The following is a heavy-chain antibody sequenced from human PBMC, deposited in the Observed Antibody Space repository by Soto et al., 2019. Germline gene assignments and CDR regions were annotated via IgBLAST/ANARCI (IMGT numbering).Heavy chain of an antibody. V-gene: IGHV1-18*01. Sequence: ASLKVSCKASGYTFTSYGISWVRQAPGQGLEWMGWISAYNGNTNYAQKLQGRVTMTTDTSTSTAYMELRSLRSDDTAVYYCAFWTGGYCSCDSCYEDAFDIWGQGTMVTVSS. CDR2: ISAYNGNT. D-gene: IGHD2-15*01. CDR3: AFWTGGYCSCDSCYEDAFDI. J-gene: IGHJ3*02. CDR1: GYTFTSYG.